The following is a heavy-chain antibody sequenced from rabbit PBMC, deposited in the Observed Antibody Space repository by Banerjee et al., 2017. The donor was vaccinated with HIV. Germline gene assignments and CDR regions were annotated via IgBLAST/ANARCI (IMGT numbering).Heavy chain of an antibody. D-gene: IGHD4-2*01. V-gene: IGHV1S7*01. J-gene: IGHJ3*01. Sequence: QLKETGGGLVQPGGSLTLSCKASGFDFSVYYMSWVRQAPGKGLEWIGYIDPVFGSTYYASWVNGRFTISSHNAQNTLYLQLNGLTAADTATYFCARVWYANGYAGVAALWGQGTLVTVS. CDR2: IDPVFGST. CDR3: ARVWYANGYAGVAAL. CDR1: GFDFSVYY.